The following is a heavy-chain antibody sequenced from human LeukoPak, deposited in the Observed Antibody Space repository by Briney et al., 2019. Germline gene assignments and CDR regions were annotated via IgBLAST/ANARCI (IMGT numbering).Heavy chain of an antibody. V-gene: IGHV3-30*02. J-gene: IGHJ4*02. Sequence: GGSLRLSCAASGFTFGSYGMHWVRQAPGKGLDWVAFVRYDGNNPYYSASVKGRFTISRDNSKNTVLLQMNNLRLEDAAVYYCARGSRYGDYPYYCDFWGQGTLVTVFS. CDR3: ARGSRYGDYPYYCDF. CDR1: GFTFGSYG. CDR2: VRYDGNNP. D-gene: IGHD4-17*01.